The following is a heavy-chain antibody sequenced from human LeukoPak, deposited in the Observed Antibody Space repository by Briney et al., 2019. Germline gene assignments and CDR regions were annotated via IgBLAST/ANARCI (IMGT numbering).Heavy chain of an antibody. CDR1: GGSISSYY. V-gene: IGHV4-59*08. D-gene: IGHD3-10*01. CDR3: ARLVIP. Sequence: PSETLSLTCTVSGGSISSYYWSWLRQPPGKGLEWLGSVSHSGITYYNSSLNSRVTISVDTSNNQFSLKVNSVTAADTAVYYCARLVIPWGQGILVTVSS. CDR2: VSHSGIT. J-gene: IGHJ5*02.